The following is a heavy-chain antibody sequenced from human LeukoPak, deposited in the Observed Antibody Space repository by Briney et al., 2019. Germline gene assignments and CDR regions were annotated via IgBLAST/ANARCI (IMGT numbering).Heavy chain of an antibody. CDR1: GFTFRTYG. Sequence: PGRSLRLSCAASGFTFRTYGMFWVRQAPGKGLEWVAFIHYDGTKTFYADSVNDRFTISRDISKNTLYLQMNSLRAEDTAVYYCAKDPPITGTGFDYWGQGTLVTVSS. V-gene: IGHV3-30*02. J-gene: IGHJ4*02. CDR2: IHYDGTKT. D-gene: IGHD1-7*01. CDR3: AKDPPITGTGFDY.